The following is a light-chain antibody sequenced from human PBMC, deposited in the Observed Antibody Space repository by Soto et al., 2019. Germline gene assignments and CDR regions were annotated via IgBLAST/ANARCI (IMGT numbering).Light chain of an antibody. J-gene: IGKJ1*01. CDR2: GAT. V-gene: IGKV3-15*01. Sequence: EIVLTQSPGTLSLSPGERATLSCRASHSVSNNYLAWYQQKPGQAPRLLIHGATTRATGIPARFSGSGSGTEFTLTISSLQSEDFAVYYCQQYNNWPRTFGQGTKVDIK. CDR1: HSVSNN. CDR3: QQYNNWPRT.